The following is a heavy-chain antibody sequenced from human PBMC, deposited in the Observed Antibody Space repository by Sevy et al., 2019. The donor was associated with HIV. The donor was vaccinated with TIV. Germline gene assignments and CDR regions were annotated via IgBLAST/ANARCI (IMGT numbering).Heavy chain of an antibody. J-gene: IGHJ4*02. D-gene: IGHD7-27*01. CDR3: ARRDSNHHFLIDH. CDR2: ISYDGRDI. V-gene: IGHV3-30*01. CDR1: GFTFHGYA. Sequence: GGSLRLSCAASGFTFHGYAMHWVRQPPGKGLEWLAYISYDGRDISNADSVKGRFTISRDNSKNTLFLQMNSLRPDDTAVYYCARRDSNHHFLIDHWGPGVLVTVSS.